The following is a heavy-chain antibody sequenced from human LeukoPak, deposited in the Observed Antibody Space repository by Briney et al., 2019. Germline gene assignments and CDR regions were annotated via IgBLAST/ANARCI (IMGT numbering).Heavy chain of an antibody. Sequence: SETLSLTCTVSGGSISSYYWSWIRQPPGKGLEWIGYIYYSGSTNYNPSLKSRVTISVDTSKDQFSLKLSSVTAADTAVYYCAREGSGWAIDYWGQGTLVTVSS. CDR3: AREGSGWAIDY. V-gene: IGHV4-59*01. CDR2: IYYSGST. D-gene: IGHD6-19*01. J-gene: IGHJ4*02. CDR1: GGSISSYY.